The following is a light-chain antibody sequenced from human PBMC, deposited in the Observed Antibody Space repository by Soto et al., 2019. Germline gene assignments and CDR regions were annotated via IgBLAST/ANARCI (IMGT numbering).Light chain of an antibody. CDR1: QGISSW. V-gene: IGKV1-12*01. J-gene: IGKJ4*01. Sequence: DIQMTQSPSSVSASVGDRVTITCRASQGISSWLAWYQKKPGKAPKLLIFTASTLESGVPSRFSGSGSGTDFTLTISSLHPEDFATYYCQQTTHFPLTFGGGTKVEIK. CDR2: TAS. CDR3: QQTTHFPLT.